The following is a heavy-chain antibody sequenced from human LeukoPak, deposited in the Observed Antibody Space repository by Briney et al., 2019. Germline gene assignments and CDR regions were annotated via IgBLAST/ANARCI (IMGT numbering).Heavy chain of an antibody. CDR1: GFTISDYN. CDR3: ARSIVLTGGGVDV. D-gene: IGHD3-9*01. Sequence: GGSLRLSCAASGFTISDYNTTWVRQAPGKGLEWVSYITNGGRTRHHAGSVKGRCTISRDNARKTLDLQMNSLRAEDTAVYYCARSIVLTGGGVDVWGQGTTVTVSS. J-gene: IGHJ6*02. V-gene: IGHV3-11*01. CDR2: ITNGGRTR.